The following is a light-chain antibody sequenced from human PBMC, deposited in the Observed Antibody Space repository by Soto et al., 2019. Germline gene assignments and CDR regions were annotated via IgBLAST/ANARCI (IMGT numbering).Light chain of an antibody. CDR3: QQYGSSPVT. J-gene: IGKJ5*01. CDR1: QSVSSN. CDR2: GAS. V-gene: IGKV3-20*01. Sequence: EIVMTQSPATLSVSPGERATLSCRASQSVSSNLARYQQKPGQAPRLLIYGASSRATGIPDRFSGSGSGTDFTLTISRLEPEDFAVYYCQQYGSSPVTFGQGTRLEIK.